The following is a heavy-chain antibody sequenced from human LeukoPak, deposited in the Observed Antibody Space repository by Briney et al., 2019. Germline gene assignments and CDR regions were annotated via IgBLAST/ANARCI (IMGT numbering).Heavy chain of an antibody. CDR3: ARHSPLYDSSGYILGDFQH. V-gene: IGHV4-39*01. CDR2: IYYSGST. J-gene: IGHJ1*01. D-gene: IGHD3-22*01. Sequence: SETLSLTCTVSGGSISSSSYYWGWIRQPPGKGLEWIGSIYYSGSTYYNPSLKSRVTISVDTSKNQFSLKLSSVTAADTAVYYCARHSPLYDSSGYILGDFQHWGQGTLVTVSS. CDR1: GGSISSSSYY.